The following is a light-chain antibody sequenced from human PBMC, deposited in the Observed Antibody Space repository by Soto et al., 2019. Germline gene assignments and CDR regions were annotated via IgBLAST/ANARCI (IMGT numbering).Light chain of an antibody. Sequence: DIQMTQSPSTLSGSVGDRGTITCRASQSISSWLAWYQQKPGKAPKLLIYDASSLESGVPSRFSGSGSGTEFTLTISSLQPDDFAAYYCQQYNSYPYTFGQGTKLEIK. CDR1: QSISSW. CDR2: DAS. V-gene: IGKV1-5*01. CDR3: QQYNSYPYT. J-gene: IGKJ2*01.